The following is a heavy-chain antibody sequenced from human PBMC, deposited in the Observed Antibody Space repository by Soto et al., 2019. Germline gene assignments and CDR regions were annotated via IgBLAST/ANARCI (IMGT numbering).Heavy chain of an antibody. Sequence: AAVKVSCKASGYTFTSYAMHWVRQAPGQRLEWMGWINAGNGNTKYSQKFQGRVTITRDTSASTAYMELSSLRSEDTAVYYCARGSVLLWFGESPHYYYGKDVWGQGTTVTVSS. CDR3: ARGSVLLWFGESPHYYYGKDV. CDR1: GYTFTSYA. J-gene: IGHJ6*02. CDR2: INAGNGNT. D-gene: IGHD3-10*01. V-gene: IGHV1-3*01.